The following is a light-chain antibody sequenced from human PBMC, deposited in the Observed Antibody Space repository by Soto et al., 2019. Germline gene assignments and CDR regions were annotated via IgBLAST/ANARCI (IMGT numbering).Light chain of an antibody. CDR2: GAS. Sequence: EIVMTHSPATLSVSPGERATLSCRASQSVSNNLAWYQQKPGQAPRLLIYGASTRATAIPARFSGSGSGTEFTLTISSLQSEDFAVYCCQQYDNWPYTFGQGTKLELQ. CDR3: QQYDNWPYT. CDR1: QSVSNN. V-gene: IGKV3-15*01. J-gene: IGKJ2*01.